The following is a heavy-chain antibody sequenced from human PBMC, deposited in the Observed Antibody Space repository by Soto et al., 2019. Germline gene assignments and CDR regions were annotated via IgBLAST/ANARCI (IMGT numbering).Heavy chain of an antibody. Sequence: SLRLSCAASGFTFSSYGMHWVRQAPGRGLEWVAVIYYDGNNQYYADSVKGRFTISRDNSKNTLYLQMNSLRAEDTAVYYCARELTGYYNAFDYWGQGTLVTVSS. D-gene: IGHD3-9*01. CDR3: ARELTGYYNAFDY. J-gene: IGHJ4*02. CDR2: IYYDGNNQ. CDR1: GFTFSSYG. V-gene: IGHV3-33*01.